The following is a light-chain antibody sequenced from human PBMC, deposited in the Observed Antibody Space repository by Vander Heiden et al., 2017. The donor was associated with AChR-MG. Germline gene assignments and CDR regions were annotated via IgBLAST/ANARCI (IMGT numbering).Light chain of an antibody. Sequence: DIQMTQSPSSLSASVGDRVTITCQASQDISTYLNWYQQKPGKAPKLLIYDASNLETGVPSRFSGSGSGTDFTFTISSLQPEDIATYYCQQDENPSITFGQGTRLHIK. CDR3: QQDENPSIT. CDR1: QDISTY. J-gene: IGKJ5*01. CDR2: DAS. V-gene: IGKV1-33*01.